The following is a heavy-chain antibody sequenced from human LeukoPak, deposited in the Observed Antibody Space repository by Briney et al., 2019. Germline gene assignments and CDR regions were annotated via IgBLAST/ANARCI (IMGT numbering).Heavy chain of an antibody. CDR2: IYRGGST. V-gene: IGHV3-53*01. CDR1: GFTVSRNY. CDR3: ARDRPDAFDI. J-gene: IGHJ3*02. Sequence: GGSLRLSCAASGFTVSRNYMSWVRQAPGKGLEWVSVIYRGGSTYYADSVKGRFTISRDNSKNTLYLQMNSLRVEDTGVYYCARDRPDAFDIWGQGTMVTVSS.